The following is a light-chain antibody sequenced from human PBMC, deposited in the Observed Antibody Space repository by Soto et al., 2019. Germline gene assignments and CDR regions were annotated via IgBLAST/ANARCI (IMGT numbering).Light chain of an antibody. J-gene: IGKJ1*01. CDR2: GAS. CDR3: QQYGSSGT. V-gene: IGKV3-20*01. CDR1: QSVSNNY. Sequence: EMGLTQSLGTLCLCPGERATLSCGASQSVSNNYLAWYQQKPGQAPRLLIYGASNRATGIPDRFSGSGSGTDFTLTISRLEPEDFAVYYCQQYGSSGTFGQGTKVDIK.